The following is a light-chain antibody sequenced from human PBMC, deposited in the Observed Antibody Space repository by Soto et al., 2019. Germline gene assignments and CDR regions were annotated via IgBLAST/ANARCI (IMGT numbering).Light chain of an antibody. CDR3: QQYGSSSLT. J-gene: IGKJ4*01. CDR2: GAS. Sequence: EIVLTQSPGTLSLSPGERATLSFRASQSVSSSYLAWYQQKPGQAPRLLIYGASSRATGIPDRFSGSGSGTDFTLTISRLEPEDFAVYYRQQYGSSSLTFGGGTKVEIK. V-gene: IGKV3-20*01. CDR1: QSVSSSY.